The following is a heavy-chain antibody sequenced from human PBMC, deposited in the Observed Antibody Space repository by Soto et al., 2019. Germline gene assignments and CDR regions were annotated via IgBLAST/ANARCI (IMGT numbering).Heavy chain of an antibody. Sequence: GGSLRLSCAASGFTFSSYWMHWVRQAPGKGLVWVSRINSDGSSTSYADSVKGRFTISRDNAKNTLYLQMNSLRAEDTAVYYCARENTLSGIHDYGDYELWNYFDYWGQGTLVTVSS. CDR1: GFTFSSYW. D-gene: IGHD4-17*01. CDR2: INSDGSST. CDR3: ARENTLSGIHDYGDYELWNYFDY. V-gene: IGHV3-74*01. J-gene: IGHJ4*02.